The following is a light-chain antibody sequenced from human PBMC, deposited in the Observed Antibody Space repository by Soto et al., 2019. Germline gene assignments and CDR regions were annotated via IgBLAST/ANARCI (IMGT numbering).Light chain of an antibody. V-gene: IGLV2-11*01. CDR1: SNVVGGYDY. CDR2: DVS. J-gene: IGLJ2*01. Sequence: QSALTQPASVSGSPGQSVTISCTGTSNVVGGYDYVSWYQQHPGKAPKLMIYDVSKRPSGVPDRFSASNSDNTASLTISGLLAEDEADYYCCSYSGTYPVVFGGGTQLTVL. CDR3: CSYSGTYPVV.